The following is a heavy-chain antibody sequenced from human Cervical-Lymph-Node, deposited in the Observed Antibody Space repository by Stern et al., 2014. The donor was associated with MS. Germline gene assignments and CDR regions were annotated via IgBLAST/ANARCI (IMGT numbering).Heavy chain of an antibody. CDR3: ATALDSSGYYYAFDY. Sequence: VQLVQSGGGLVQPGRSLRLSCAASGFKFDDYAMHWVRQAQGKGLEWVSGISGNSGGKDYADSVKGRFIISSDNAKNSLYWQMTSLRAEDPALYYCATALDSSGYYYAFDYWGRGTVVTVSS. CDR2: ISGNSGGK. V-gene: IGHV3-9*01. J-gene: IGHJ4*02. D-gene: IGHD3-22*01. CDR1: GFKFDDYA.